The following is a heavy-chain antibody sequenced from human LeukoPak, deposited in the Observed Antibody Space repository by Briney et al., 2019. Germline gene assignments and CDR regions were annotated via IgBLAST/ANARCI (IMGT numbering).Heavy chain of an antibody. CDR1: GYSFTSYW. CDR3: ARPWSSSRCVYY. Sequence: GEALQISCNGSGYSFTSYWIGWVRQMPGKGLEWMGIIYPGDSDTRYSPSFQGQVNIPAEKSISTAYLQSTSLKASHTAMYYCARPWSSSRCVYYGGQGTLVTVS. CDR2: IYPGDSDT. V-gene: IGHV5-51*01. D-gene: IGHD6-19*01. J-gene: IGHJ4*02.